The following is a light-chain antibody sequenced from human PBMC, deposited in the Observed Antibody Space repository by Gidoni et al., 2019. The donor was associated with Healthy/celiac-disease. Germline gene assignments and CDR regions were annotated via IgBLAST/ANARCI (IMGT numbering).Light chain of an antibody. Sequence: DIQMTPSPSSLSASVGDRVTITCRASQSISTYLNWYQQKPGKAPNLLIYAASSFQSGVPSRFSGSGSGTDCTLTISSLQPEDFATYFWQQSYITPPTFGQGTKVEIK. V-gene: IGKV1-39*01. J-gene: IGKJ1*01. CDR3: QQSYITPPT. CDR1: QSISTY. CDR2: AAS.